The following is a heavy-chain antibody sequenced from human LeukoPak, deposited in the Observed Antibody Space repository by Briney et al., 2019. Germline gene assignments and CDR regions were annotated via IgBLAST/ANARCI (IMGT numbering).Heavy chain of an antibody. V-gene: IGHV1-2*02. J-gene: IGHJ3*02. CDR2: INPNSGGT. Sequence: GASVKVSCKASGYTFSDYYMHWVRQAPGQGLEWMGWINPNSGGTNYAQKFQGRVTMTRDTSISTTYMELSSLRSGDTAVYYCARDGAFDIWGQGTVVTVXS. CDR1: GYTFSDYY. CDR3: ARDGAFDI.